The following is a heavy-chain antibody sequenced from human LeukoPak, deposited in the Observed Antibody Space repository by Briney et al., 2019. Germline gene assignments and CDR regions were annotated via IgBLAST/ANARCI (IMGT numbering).Heavy chain of an antibody. J-gene: IGHJ4*02. V-gene: IGHV3-30*02. CDR1: GFTFSSYG. Sequence: GGSLRLSCAAPGFTFSSYGMHSVRQAPGKGLEWVAFIRYDGSNKYYADSVKGRFTISRDNSKNTLYLQMNSLRDEDTAVYYCAKRGAEVGATVAPGDYWGQGTLVSVSS. CDR3: AKRGAEVGATVAPGDY. CDR2: IRYDGSNK. D-gene: IGHD1-26*01.